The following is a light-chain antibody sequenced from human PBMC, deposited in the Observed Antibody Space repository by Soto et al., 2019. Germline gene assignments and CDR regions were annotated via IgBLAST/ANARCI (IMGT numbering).Light chain of an antibody. V-gene: IGLV2-14*01. CDR2: VVS. J-gene: IGLJ2*01. Sequence: QSALTQPASVSGSPGQSIAISCTGTSSDVGGYNYVSWHQQHPGKAPKVLISVVSNRPSGVSNRFSGSKSGNTASLTISGLQAEDEAEYYCNSYCLSYGSIETSATVVFGGGTKVTVL. CDR3: NSYCLSYGSIETSATVV. CDR1: SSDVGGYNY.